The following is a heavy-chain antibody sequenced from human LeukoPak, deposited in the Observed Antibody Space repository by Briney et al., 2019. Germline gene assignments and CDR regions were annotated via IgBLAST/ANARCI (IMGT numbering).Heavy chain of an antibody. CDR1: GDSFSSNSVT. J-gene: IGHJ5*02. CDR3: ARRLTQYDCFDP. V-gene: IGHV6-1*01. Sequence: SQTLSLTCALSGDSFSSNSVTWHWIRQSPSRGLEWLGRTYYRSTWYNDYAVSVRGRITVNPDTSKNQFSLHLNSVTPEDTAVYYCARRLTQYDCFDPWGQGILVTVSS. D-gene: IGHD2-2*01. CDR2: TYYRSTWYN.